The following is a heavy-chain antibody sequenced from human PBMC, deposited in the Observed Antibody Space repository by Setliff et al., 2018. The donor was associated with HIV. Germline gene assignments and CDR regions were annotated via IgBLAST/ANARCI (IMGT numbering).Heavy chain of an antibody. V-gene: IGHV3-21*01. J-gene: IGHJ4*02. CDR2: ISSSSSSI. Sequence: GGFLRLSCAASGFTFSSYSMNWVRQAPGKGLEWVSYISSSSSSIYYADSVKGRFTISRDNAKNALYLQMNSLRAEDTAVYYCARPFDQWGQGALVTVSS. CDR3: ARPFDQ. CDR1: GFTFSSYS.